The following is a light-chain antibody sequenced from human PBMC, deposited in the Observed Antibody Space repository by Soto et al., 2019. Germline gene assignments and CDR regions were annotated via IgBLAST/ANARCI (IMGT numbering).Light chain of an antibody. V-gene: IGKV4-1*01. CDR2: WAS. CDR1: QSVLYSSDNKNY. CDR3: QQYHSIPYT. Sequence: DIVMTQSPDSLAVSLGERATINCKSSQSVLYSSDNKNYLAWYQQKPGQPPKLLISWASTRESGVPDRFSGSGSGIDFTLTITSLQAEDVAVYYCQQYHSIPYTFGQGTKLEIK. J-gene: IGKJ2*01.